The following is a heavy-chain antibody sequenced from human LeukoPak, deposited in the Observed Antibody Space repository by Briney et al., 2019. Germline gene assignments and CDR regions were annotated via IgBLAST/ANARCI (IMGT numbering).Heavy chain of an antibody. J-gene: IGHJ4*02. CDR3: AKEYRYFDY. D-gene: IGHD2-2*02. CDR1: GFTFTTEA. Sequence: GGSLRLSCAASGFTFTTEAMTWVRQAPGKGLEWVSTISDDGRTTYYADSVKGRFTISRDNSKNTLYLQMNSLRAEDTAVYYCAKEYRYFDYWGQGTLVTVSS. CDR2: ISDDGRTT. V-gene: IGHV3-23*01.